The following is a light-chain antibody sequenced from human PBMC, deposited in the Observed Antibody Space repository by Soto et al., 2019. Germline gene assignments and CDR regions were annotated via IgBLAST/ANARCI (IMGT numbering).Light chain of an antibody. J-gene: IGKJ1*01. Sequence: DIVMTQTPLSLSVIPGQPASISCSSSQSLVDSGGNTYFNWYQQRPGRPPRRLIYEVSNRDSGVPDRFSGSGSGTDFTLKISRVEAEDVGVYYCMQGTLWPWTFGQGTQVDIK. CDR3: MQGTLWPWT. CDR1: QSLVDSGGNTY. V-gene: IGKV2-30*01. CDR2: EVS.